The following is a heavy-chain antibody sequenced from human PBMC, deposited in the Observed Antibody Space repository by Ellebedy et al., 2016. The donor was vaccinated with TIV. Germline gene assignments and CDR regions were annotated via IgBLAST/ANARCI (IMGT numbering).Heavy chain of an antibody. J-gene: IGHJ6*03. CDR3: ARILWFGAYYYMDV. CDR2: VYYSGST. V-gene: IGHV4-39*07. Sequence: MPSETLSLTCTVSGGSISSGDYYWGWIRQPPGRGLEWIGNVYYSGSTYHNPSLKSRVTISVDTSKNQFSLKLSSVTAADTAVYYCARILWFGAYYYMDVWGKGTTVTVSS. CDR1: GGSISSGDYY. D-gene: IGHD3-10*01.